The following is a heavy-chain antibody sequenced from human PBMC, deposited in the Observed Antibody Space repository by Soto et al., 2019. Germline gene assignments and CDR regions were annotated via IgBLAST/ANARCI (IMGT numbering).Heavy chain of an antibody. CDR3: AKDRGTYYDFWSGYLNYYYYGMDV. J-gene: IGHJ6*02. D-gene: IGHD3-3*01. V-gene: IGHV3-30*18. CDR1: GFTFSSYG. Sequence: HPGGSLRLSCAASGFTFSSYGMHWVRQAPGKGLEWVAVISYDGSNKYYADSVKGRFTISRDNSKNTLYLQMNSLRAEDTAVYYCAKDRGTYYDFWSGYLNYYYYGMDVWGQGTTVTVSS. CDR2: ISYDGSNK.